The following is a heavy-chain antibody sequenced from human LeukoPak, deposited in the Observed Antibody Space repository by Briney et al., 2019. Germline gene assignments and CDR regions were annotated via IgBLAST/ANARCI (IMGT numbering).Heavy chain of an antibody. CDR2: IYTSGST. CDR3: ARDVLRAIFGVVDYYYMDV. J-gene: IGHJ6*03. CDR1: GGSISSYY. V-gene: IGHV4-4*07. Sequence: PSETLSLTCTVSGGSISSYYWSWIRQPAGKGLEWIGRIYTSGSTNYNPSLKSRVTMSEDTSKNQFSLKLSSVTAADTAVYYCARDVLRAIFGVVDYYYMDVWGKGTTVTVSS. D-gene: IGHD3-3*01.